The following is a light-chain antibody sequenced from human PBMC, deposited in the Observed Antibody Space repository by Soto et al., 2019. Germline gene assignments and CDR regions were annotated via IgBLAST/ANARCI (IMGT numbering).Light chain of an antibody. Sequence: EIVMTQSPATLSVSPGGRATLSCRASQSISDTLAWYQQKPGQAPRLLIHGASTRATGFPARFSGSGSGTDFTLTISSLQSEDFAVYYCQQYNNWPCTFGQGTKVEIK. CDR2: GAS. V-gene: IGKV3-15*01. J-gene: IGKJ1*01. CDR1: QSISDT. CDR3: QQYNNWPCT.